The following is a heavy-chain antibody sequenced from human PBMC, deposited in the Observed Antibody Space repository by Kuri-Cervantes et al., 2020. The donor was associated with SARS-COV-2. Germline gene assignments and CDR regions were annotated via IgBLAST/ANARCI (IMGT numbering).Heavy chain of an antibody. V-gene: IGHV3-48*02. Sequence: GESLKISCAASGFTFSSYSVNWVRQAPGKGLEWVSYISSSSSTIYYADSVKGRFTISRDNAKNSLYLQMNSLRDEDTAVYYCARDQTYYYDSSGYPGDYWGQGTLVTVSS. CDR3: ARDQTYYYDSSGYPGDY. CDR1: GFTFSSYS. D-gene: IGHD3-22*01. CDR2: ISSSSSTI. J-gene: IGHJ4*02.